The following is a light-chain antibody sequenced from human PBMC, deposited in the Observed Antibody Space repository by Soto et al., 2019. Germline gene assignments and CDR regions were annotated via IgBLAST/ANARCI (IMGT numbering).Light chain of an antibody. Sequence: ETVMTQSPGTLSVSPGERATLSCRASQSVSSNLAWYQQKPGQAPRLLIYGASIRATGIPARFSGSGSGTEFTLTVSSLQSEDFAIYYCQQYNIWPPLTFGGGTKVEIK. CDR2: GAS. V-gene: IGKV3D-15*01. J-gene: IGKJ4*01. CDR3: QQYNIWPPLT. CDR1: QSVSSN.